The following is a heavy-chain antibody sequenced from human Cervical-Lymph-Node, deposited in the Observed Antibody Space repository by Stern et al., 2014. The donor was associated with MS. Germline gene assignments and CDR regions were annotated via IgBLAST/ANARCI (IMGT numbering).Heavy chain of an antibody. CDR3: SRDADGYSLVFGY. CDR2: IHNSGTT. D-gene: IGHD5-24*01. V-gene: IGHV4-30-4*01. Sequence: QVQLQESGPGLVKPSQTLSLTCAVTGGSLSSAEYYWSLIRQSPGKGLEWIGYIHNSGTTYYNPSLKSRVTISVDTSKNQFSLKLRSVTAADTAVYYCSRDADGYSLVFGYWGRGTLVTVSS. J-gene: IGHJ4*02. CDR1: GGSLSSAEYY.